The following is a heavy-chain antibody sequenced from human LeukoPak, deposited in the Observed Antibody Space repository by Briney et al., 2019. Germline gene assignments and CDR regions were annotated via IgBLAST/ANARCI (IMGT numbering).Heavy chain of an antibody. V-gene: IGHV6-1*01. D-gene: IGHD1-26*01. CDR3: AGTGSYFRY. Sequence: SQTLSLTCAISGDSFSSNSATWNWLRQSPSRGLEWLGSTYYRSKLYNDYAVSVKSLITINPDTSKNQFSLQLSSVTPEDTAVYYCAGTGSYFRYWDQGTLVTVSS. CDR2: TYYRSKLYN. CDR1: GDSFSSNSAT. J-gene: IGHJ4*02.